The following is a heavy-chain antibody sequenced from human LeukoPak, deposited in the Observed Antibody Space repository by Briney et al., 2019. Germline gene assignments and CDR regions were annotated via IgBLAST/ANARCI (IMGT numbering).Heavy chain of an antibody. CDR1: GGTFSSYA. Sequence: ASVKVSCKASGGTFSSYAISWVRQAPGQGLEWMGGIIPIFGTANYAQKLQGRVTITADESTSTAYMELSSLRSEDTAVYYCASTLPSFWSGSGFDYWGQGTLVTVSS. D-gene: IGHD3-3*01. CDR2: IIPIFGTA. V-gene: IGHV1-69*01. CDR3: ASTLPSFWSGSGFDY. J-gene: IGHJ4*02.